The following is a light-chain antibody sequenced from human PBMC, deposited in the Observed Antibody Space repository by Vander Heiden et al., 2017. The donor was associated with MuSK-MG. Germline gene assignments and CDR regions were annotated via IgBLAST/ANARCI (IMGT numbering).Light chain of an antibody. Sequence: IPLTPSPSSLSASVGERVTITFRASQSISFYLNWYQQRPGKAPKFLIYLASSLRSGVPSSFSGSGSGSEFTLTISNLQPEDFATYYCQQSHSVPRTFGQGTKVEVK. V-gene: IGKV1-39*01. CDR2: LAS. J-gene: IGKJ1*01. CDR3: QQSHSVPRT. CDR1: QSISFY.